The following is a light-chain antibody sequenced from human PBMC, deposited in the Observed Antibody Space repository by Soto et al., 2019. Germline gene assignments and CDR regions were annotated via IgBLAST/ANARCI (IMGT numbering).Light chain of an antibody. CDR1: QDISNY. J-gene: IGKJ3*01. CDR3: QHHDNLARVT. Sequence: DIQMTQSPSSLSASVGDRVTITCQASQDISNYLNWYQQKPGKAPKLLIYDASNLKTGVPSRFSGSGSGTDFTFTITSLQPEDIATYYCQHHDNLARVTFGPGTKVDIK. CDR2: DAS. V-gene: IGKV1-33*01.